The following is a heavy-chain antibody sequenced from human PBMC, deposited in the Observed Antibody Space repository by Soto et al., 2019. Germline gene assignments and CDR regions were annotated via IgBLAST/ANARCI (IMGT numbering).Heavy chain of an antibody. V-gene: IGHV3-53*04. Sequence: GGSLRLSCAASGFTVSNNYISWVRQAPGKGLEWVSVIYSGGSTYYADSVKGRFTISRHNSKNTLYLQMNSLRAEDTAVYYCARGYCSGGSCYRVIDYWGQGTLVTVSS. CDR2: IYSGGST. J-gene: IGHJ4*02. CDR1: GFTVSNNY. CDR3: ARGYCSGGSCYRVIDY. D-gene: IGHD2-15*01.